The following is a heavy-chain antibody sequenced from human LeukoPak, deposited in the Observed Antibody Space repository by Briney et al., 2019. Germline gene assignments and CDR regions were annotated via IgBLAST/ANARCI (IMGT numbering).Heavy chain of an antibody. CDR2: ISSSSSYI. CDR3: ARGGMVRGVTKNDY. D-gene: IGHD3-10*01. J-gene: IGHJ4*02. V-gene: IGHV3-21*01. CDR1: GFTFSSYS. Sequence: AGGSLRLSCAASGFTFSSYSMNWVRQAPGKGLEWVSSISSSSSYIYYADSVKGRFTISRDNAKNSLYLQMNSLGAEDTAVYYCARGGMVRGVTKNDYWGQGTLVTVSS.